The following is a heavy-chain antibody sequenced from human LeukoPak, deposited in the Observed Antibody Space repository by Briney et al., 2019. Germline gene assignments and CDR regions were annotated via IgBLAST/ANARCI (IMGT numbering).Heavy chain of an antibody. D-gene: IGHD1-14*01. CDR3: ARGAGSPFDY. CDR1: AGSINSYY. Sequence: PSETLSLTCTVFAGSINSYYWSWIRQPPGKGLEWIGYIYYSGSTNYNPSLKSRVTMSGDTSKNQLSLKLSSVTAADTAVYYCARGAGSPFDYWGQGTLVTVSS. J-gene: IGHJ4*02. CDR2: IYYSGST. V-gene: IGHV4-59*01.